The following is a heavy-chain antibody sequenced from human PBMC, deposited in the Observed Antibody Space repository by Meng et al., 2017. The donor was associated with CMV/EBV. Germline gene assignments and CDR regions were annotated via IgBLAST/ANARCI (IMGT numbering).Heavy chain of an antibody. CDR3: ARDGCSSTSCYGWFDP. V-gene: IGHV3-53*01. D-gene: IGHD2-2*01. CDR1: GFTVSSNY. CDR2: IYSGGST. Sequence: GESLKISCAASGFTVSSNYMSWVRQAPGKGLEWVSVIYSGGSTYYADSVKGRSTISRDNSKNTLYLQMNSLRAEDTAVYYCARDGCSSTSCYGWFDPWGQGTLVTVSS. J-gene: IGHJ5*02.